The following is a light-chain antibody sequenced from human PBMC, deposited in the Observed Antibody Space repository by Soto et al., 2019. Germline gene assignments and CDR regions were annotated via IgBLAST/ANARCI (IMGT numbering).Light chain of an antibody. J-gene: IGLJ3*02. Sequence: QSALTQPASVSGSPGQSITISCTGTSSDVASYNHVSWYQHHPGKAPKLMIYEVSNRPSGVSNRFSGSKSGNTASLTISGLQAEDEADYYCSSYTTSNTWVFGGGTKLTVL. CDR2: EVS. V-gene: IGLV2-14*01. CDR3: SSYTTSNTWV. CDR1: SSDVASYNH.